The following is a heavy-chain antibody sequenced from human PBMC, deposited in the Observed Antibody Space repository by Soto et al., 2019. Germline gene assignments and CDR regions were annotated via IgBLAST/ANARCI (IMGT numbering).Heavy chain of an antibody. Sequence: GASVKVSCKASGYTFTSYAMHWVRQAPGQRLEWMGWINAGNGNTKYSQKFQGRVTITRDTSASTAYMELSSLRSEDTAVYYCARETSGSGAFAIWGQGTMVTVSS. J-gene: IGHJ3*02. CDR1: GYTFTSYA. CDR2: INAGNGNT. D-gene: IGHD6-19*01. V-gene: IGHV1-3*01. CDR3: ARETSGSGAFAI.